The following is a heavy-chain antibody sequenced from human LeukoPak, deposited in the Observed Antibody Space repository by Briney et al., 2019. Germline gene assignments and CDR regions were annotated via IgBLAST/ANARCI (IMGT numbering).Heavy chain of an antibody. J-gene: IGHJ5*02. CDR2: IYYSGST. D-gene: IGHD2-15*01. V-gene: IGHV4-59*08. CDR1: GVSISSYY. Sequence: SETLSLTCTVSGVSISSYYWSWIRQPPGKGLEWIGYIYYSGSTNYNPSLKSRVTISVDTSKNQFSLKLSSVTAADTAVYYCARHLRYCSGGSCYPNWFDPWGQGTLVTVSS. CDR3: ARHLRYCSGGSCYPNWFDP.